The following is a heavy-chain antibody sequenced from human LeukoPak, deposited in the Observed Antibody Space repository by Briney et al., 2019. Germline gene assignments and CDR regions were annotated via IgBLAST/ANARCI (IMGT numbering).Heavy chain of an antibody. CDR2: ISSSSSTI. CDR3: VRDLGGRYGY. V-gene: IGHV3-48*01. CDR1: GFTFSSYS. D-gene: IGHD1-26*01. J-gene: IGHJ4*02. Sequence: PGGSLRLSCAASGFTFSSYSMNWVRQAPGKGLEWVSYISSSSSTIYYADSVKGRFTISRDNARNNLYLQMNSLRAEDTAVYYCVRDLGGRYGYWGQGTLVTVS.